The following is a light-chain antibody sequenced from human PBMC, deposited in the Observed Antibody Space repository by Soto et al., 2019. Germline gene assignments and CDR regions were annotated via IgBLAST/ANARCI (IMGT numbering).Light chain of an antibody. CDR1: QGISNY. J-gene: IGKJ4*01. CDR2: AAS. CDR3: LNHNSARYT. Sequence: DIQMTQSPSSLTASAGDRVTLTCRASQGISNYLAWYQQKPGEAPNLLIYAASTVQSGVPSRFSGSGSGTDFTITISRLHPEDAANYYWLNHNSARYTFGRGTKVEIK. V-gene: IGKV1-27*01.